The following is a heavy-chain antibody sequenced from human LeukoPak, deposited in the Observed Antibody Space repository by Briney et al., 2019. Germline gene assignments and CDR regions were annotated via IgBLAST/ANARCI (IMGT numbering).Heavy chain of an antibody. V-gene: IGHV1-2*02. D-gene: IGHD3-16*01. CDR1: GYSCSDYY. Sequence: ASVKLSCTASGYSCSDYYIHWMRQGPGPGFELMGWLSRYSGATKLAQKFQGRVTLTRDTSISTASVELSNLASADTGVYYCVSWAAGNSDLSSFDYWGQGTLVIVSS. CDR3: VSWAAGNSDLSSFDY. CDR2: LSRYSGAT. J-gene: IGHJ4*02.